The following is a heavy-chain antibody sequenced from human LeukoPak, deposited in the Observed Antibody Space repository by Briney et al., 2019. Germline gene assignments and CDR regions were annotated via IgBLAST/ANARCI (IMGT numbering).Heavy chain of an antibody. J-gene: IGHJ4*02. V-gene: IGHV3-48*03. CDR2: ISSSGNTT. Sequence: GRSLRLSCAASALTFSSYEMNWVRQAPGKGLGWVSYISSSGNTTYYADSVKGRFTISRDNAKHSLYLQMHSVRVEDAAVYYCARDLGYSSGWYVYWGQGTLVTVSS. D-gene: IGHD6-19*01. CDR3: ARDLGYSSGWYVY. CDR1: ALTFSSYE.